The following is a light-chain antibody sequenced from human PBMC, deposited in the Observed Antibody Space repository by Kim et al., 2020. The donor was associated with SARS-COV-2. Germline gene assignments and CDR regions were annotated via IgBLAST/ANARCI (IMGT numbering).Light chain of an antibody. Sequence: LSTGETATLSCRPSPAVTSSSVAWYQQKPGQAPGLVIYGTSNRASGIPDRFSGSESGTDFTLTINRLEPEDFAVYYCQYYGASPYTFGQGTKLEI. CDR2: GTS. CDR1: PAVTSSS. J-gene: IGKJ2*01. V-gene: IGKV3-20*01. CDR3: QYYGASPYT.